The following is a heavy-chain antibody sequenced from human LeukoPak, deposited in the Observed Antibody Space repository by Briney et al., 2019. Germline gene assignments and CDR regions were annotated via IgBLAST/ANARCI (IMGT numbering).Heavy chain of an antibody. CDR3: AKDLLRTVVVISAAGYYFDY. D-gene: IGHD3-22*01. J-gene: IGHJ4*02. Sequence: PGGSLRLSCAASGFTFRSYGMSWVRQAPGKGLEWVSTVSGSGGSTYYADSVKGRFTISRDNSKNTLFLQMNSLRAEDTAVYYCAKDLLRTVVVISAAGYYFDYWGPGTLVNVSS. V-gene: IGHV3-23*01. CDR2: VSGSGGST. CDR1: GFTFRSYG.